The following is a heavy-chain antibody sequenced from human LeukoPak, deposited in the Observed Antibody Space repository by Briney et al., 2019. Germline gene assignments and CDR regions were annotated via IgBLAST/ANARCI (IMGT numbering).Heavy chain of an antibody. J-gene: IGHJ4*02. D-gene: IGHD3-3*01. Sequence: PGGSLRLSCAASGFTFDDYAMHWVRQAPGKGLEWVSGISWNSGSIGYADSVKGRFTISRDNAKNSLYLQMNSLRAEDTALYYCAKDKDCWSGEYYFDYWGQGTLVTVSS. CDR2: ISWNSGSI. V-gene: IGHV3-9*01. CDR3: AKDKDCWSGEYYFDY. CDR1: GFTFDDYA.